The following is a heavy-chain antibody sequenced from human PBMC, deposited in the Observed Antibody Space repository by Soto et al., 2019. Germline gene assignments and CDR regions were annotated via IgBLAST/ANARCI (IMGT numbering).Heavy chain of an antibody. CDR1: GFIFRSNV. V-gene: IGHV3-30*19. D-gene: IGHD3-16*01. CDR3: ARWGTTGGLDV. J-gene: IGHJ4*02. CDR2: TSYDGSNT. Sequence: QVQLVESGGGVVQPGTSLRLSCVGSGFIFRSNVIHWVRQAPGKGLELVALTSYDGSNTYYDDSVKGRFTISRYNSRNTVDLQMDSLRLEDTALYYCARWGTTGGLDVWGQGTLVSVSS.